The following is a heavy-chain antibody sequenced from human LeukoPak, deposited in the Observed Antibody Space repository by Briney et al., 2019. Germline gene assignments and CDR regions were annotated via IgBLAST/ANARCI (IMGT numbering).Heavy chain of an antibody. J-gene: IGHJ6*03. CDR2: INPNSGGT. CDR3: ARSPLYYYDSSGYYSYYYYYMDV. CDR1: GYTFTGYY. D-gene: IGHD3-22*01. Sequence: ASVKVSCKASGYTFTGYYMHWVRQAPGQGLEWMGWINPNSGGTNYAQKFQGRVTMTRDTSISTAYMELSRLRSDDTAVYYCARSPLYYYDSSGYYSYYYYYMDVWGKGTTVTVSS. V-gene: IGHV1-2*02.